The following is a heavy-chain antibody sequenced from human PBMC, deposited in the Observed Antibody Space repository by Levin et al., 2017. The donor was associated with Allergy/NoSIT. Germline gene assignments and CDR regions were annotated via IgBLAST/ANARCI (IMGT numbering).Heavy chain of an antibody. CDR1: GFTFSSYA. V-gene: IGHV3-30*04. Sequence: GGSLRLSCAASGFTFSSYAMHWVRQAPGKGLEWVAVISYDGSNKYYADSVKGRFTISRENSKNTLYLQMNSLRAEDTAVYYCAGDLGENSSWSEPHPVGYWGQGTLVTVSS. CDR2: ISYDGSNK. CDR3: AGDLGENSSWSEPHPVGY. D-gene: IGHD6-6*01. J-gene: IGHJ4*02.